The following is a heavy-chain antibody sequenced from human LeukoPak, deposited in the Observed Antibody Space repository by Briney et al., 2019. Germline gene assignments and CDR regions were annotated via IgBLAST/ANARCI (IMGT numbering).Heavy chain of an antibody. CDR3: ASTTMGTYYFDY. CDR2: INHSGST. V-gene: IGHV4-34*01. D-gene: IGHD5-18*01. J-gene: IGHJ4*02. Sequence: SETLSLTCAVYGGSFSGYYWSCIRQAPGKGLEWIGEINHSGSTNYNPSLKSRVTISVDTSKNQFSLKLSSVTAADTAVYYCASTTMGTYYFDYWGQGTLVTVSS. CDR1: GGSFSGYY.